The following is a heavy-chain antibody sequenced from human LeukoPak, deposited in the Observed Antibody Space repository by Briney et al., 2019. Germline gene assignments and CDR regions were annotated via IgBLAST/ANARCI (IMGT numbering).Heavy chain of an antibody. CDR1: GFTVSSNY. V-gene: IGHV3-7*01. CDR2: IKQDGSEK. Sequence: GGSLRLSCAASGFTVSSNYMSWVRQAPGKGLEWVANIKQDGSEKYYVDSVKGRFTISRDNAKNSLYLQMNSLRAEDTAVYYCARGRGLRFLEWLSQGSTYYYYMDVWGKGTTVTVSS. CDR3: ARGRGLRFLEWLSQGSTYYYYMDV. J-gene: IGHJ6*03. D-gene: IGHD3-3*01.